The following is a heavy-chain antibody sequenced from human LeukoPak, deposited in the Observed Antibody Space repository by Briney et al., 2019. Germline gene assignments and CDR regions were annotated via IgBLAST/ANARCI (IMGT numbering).Heavy chain of an antibody. D-gene: IGHD6-13*01. CDR3: ARVGYSSSWYRS. CDR1: GGTFSGYY. J-gene: IGHJ4*02. V-gene: IGHV4-34*01. Sequence: SETLSLTCAAYGGTFSGYYWSWIRQPPGKGLEWIGEINHSGSTNYNPSLKSRVTISVDTSKNQFSLKLSSVTAADTAVYYCARVGYSSSWYRSWGEGTLVTVSS. CDR2: INHSGST.